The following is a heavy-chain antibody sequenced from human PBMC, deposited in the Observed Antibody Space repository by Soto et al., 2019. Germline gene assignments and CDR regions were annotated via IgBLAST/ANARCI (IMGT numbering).Heavy chain of an antibody. CDR2: IYHSGTT. Sequence: PSETLSLTCTVSGGSISSGCYYCSWIRQDPGKGLEWIGHIYHSGTTYYNPSLKSRVTISVDTSKNQISLKLTSVGAADRSVYYCATEYSDSSGYYYIDSWGQGTLVTVSS. V-gene: IGHV4-31*03. D-gene: IGHD3-22*01. J-gene: IGHJ4*02. CDR3: ATEYSDSSGYYYIDS. CDR1: GGSISSGCYY.